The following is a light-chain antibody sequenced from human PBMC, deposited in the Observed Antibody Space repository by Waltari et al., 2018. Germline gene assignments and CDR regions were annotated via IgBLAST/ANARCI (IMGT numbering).Light chain of an antibody. CDR1: QSISSY. CDR3: QQSYSTPWT. CDR2: AES. V-gene: IGKV1-39*01. J-gene: IGKJ1*01. Sequence: DIQMTQSPSSLSASVGDRVTITCRASQSISSYLNWYQQKPGKAPKLLIYAESSLQSGVPSRFSGSGYGTDFTLTISSLQPEDFATYYCQQSYSTPWTFGQGTKVEIK.